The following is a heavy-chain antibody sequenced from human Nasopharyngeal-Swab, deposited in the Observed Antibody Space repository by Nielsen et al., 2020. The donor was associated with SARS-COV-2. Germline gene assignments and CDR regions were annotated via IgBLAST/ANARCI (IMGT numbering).Heavy chain of an antibody. CDR3: ARDLNPSYSRAFDY. J-gene: IGHJ4*02. D-gene: IGHD6-13*01. CDR2: ISSSSSYI. V-gene: IGHV3-21*01. Sequence: VRQAPGKGLEWVSSISSSSSYIYYADSVKGRFTISRDNAKNSLYLQMNSLRAEDTAVYYCARDLNPSYSRAFDYWGRGTLVTVSS.